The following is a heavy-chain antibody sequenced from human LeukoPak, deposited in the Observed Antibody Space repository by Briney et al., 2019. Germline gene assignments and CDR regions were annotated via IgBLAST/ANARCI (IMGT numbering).Heavy chain of an antibody. Sequence: SETLSLTCAVYGGSFSGYYWSWIRQPPGKGLEWVGEINHSGSTNYNPSLKSRVTISVDTSKNQFSLKLSSVTAADTAVCYCARGSSSENFDYWGQGTLVTVSS. D-gene: IGHD6-6*01. V-gene: IGHV4-34*01. J-gene: IGHJ4*02. CDR1: GGSFSGYY. CDR2: INHSGST. CDR3: ARGSSSENFDY.